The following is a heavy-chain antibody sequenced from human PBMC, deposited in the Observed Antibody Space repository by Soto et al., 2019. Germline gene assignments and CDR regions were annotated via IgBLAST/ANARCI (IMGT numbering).Heavy chain of an antibody. V-gene: IGHV4-31*03. Sequence: QVQLQASGPGLVKPSQTLSITCTVSGGSISSGGYYWSWIRQHPGKCLEWIGYIYYSGSTYYNPSLKSRVTISVDTSKNQFSLKLSSVTAADTAVYYCARGRRGSPYYFDYWGQGTLVTVSS. CDR2: IYYSGST. CDR1: GGSISSGGYY. CDR3: ARGRRGSPYYFDY. D-gene: IGHD6-25*01. J-gene: IGHJ4*02.